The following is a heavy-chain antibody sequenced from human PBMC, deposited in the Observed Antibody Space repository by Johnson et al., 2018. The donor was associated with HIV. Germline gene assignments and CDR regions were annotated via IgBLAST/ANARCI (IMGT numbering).Heavy chain of an antibody. D-gene: IGHD6-13*01. V-gene: IGHV3-30*03. CDR2: ISYDGSNK. J-gene: IGHJ3*01. Sequence: VQLVESGGGVVQPGRSLRLSCAASGFTFSTYDMHWVRQAPGKGLEWVAIISYDGSNKYYADSVKGRFIISRDNSKNTLYLQMNSLRAEDTAVYFCARDGKYSSIGPDAFDVWGQGTMVAVSS. CDR3: ARDGKYSSIGPDAFDV. CDR1: GFTFSTYD.